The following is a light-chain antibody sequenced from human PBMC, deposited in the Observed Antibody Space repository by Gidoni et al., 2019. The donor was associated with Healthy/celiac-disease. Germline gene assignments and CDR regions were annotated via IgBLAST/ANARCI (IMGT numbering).Light chain of an antibody. CDR2: WAA. CDR1: QSVLYSSNNKNY. CDR3: QQYYSTPIT. Sequence: IVLTQSPASLALSLGERATINCKSSQSVLYSSNNKNYLAWYQQKPGQPPKLLIYWAATRESGVPDRVSGSGSGTDFTLTISSLQAEDVAVYYCQQYYSTPITFGPGTKVDIK. V-gene: IGKV4-1*01. J-gene: IGKJ3*01.